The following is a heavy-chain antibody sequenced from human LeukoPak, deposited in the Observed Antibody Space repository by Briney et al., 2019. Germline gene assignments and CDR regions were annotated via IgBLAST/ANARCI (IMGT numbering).Heavy chain of an antibody. J-gene: IGHJ6*02. CDR2: IYYSGST. CDR1: GGSISSGDYY. D-gene: IGHD2-2*01. CDR3: AREGPGYCSSTSCPQRGGMDV. V-gene: IGHV4-30-4*01. Sequence: SETLSLTCTVSGGSISSGDYYWSWIRQPPGKGLEWIGYIYYSGSTYYNPSLKSRVTISVDTSKNQFSLKLSSVTAADTAVYYCAREGPGYCSSTSCPQRGGMDVWGQGTTVTVSS.